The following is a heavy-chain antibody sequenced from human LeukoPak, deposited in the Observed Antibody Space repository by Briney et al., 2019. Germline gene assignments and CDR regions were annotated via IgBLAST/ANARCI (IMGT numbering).Heavy chain of an antibody. Sequence: GGSLRLSCAASGFTFSSYWMSWVRQAPGKGLEWVANIKQDGSEKYYVDSVKGRFTISRDNAKNSLYLQMNSLRAEDTAVYYCARHRSGGSQDDAFDIWGQGTMVTVSS. J-gene: IGHJ3*02. CDR3: ARHRSGGSQDDAFDI. CDR1: GFTFSSYW. D-gene: IGHD2-15*01. CDR2: IKQDGSEK. V-gene: IGHV3-7*01.